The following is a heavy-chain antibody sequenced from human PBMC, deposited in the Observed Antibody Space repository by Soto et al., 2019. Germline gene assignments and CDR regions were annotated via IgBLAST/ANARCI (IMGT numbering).Heavy chain of an antibody. J-gene: IGHJ6*02. Sequence: GGSLRLSCAASGFTFSSYSMNWVRQAPGKGLEWVSYISSSSSTIYYADSVKGRFTISRDNAKNSLYLQMNSLRDEDTAVYYCARDGPTMVRGVIPDVREFIPNYGMDVWGQGTTVTVSS. CDR2: ISSSSSTI. CDR3: ARDGPTMVRGVIPDVREFIPNYGMDV. CDR1: GFTFSSYS. V-gene: IGHV3-48*02. D-gene: IGHD3-10*01.